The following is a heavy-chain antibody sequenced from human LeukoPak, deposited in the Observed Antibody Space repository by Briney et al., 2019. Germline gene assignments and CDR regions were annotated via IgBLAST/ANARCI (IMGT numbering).Heavy chain of an antibody. CDR3: ARGNGRARLRGNNYYYYMDV. CDR2: MNPNSGNT. Sequence: ASVKVSCKASGYTFTSYDINWVRQATGQGRDGMGWMNPNSGNTGYAQKFQGRVTMTRNTSISTAYMELSSLRSEDTAVYYCARGNGRARLRGNNYYYYMDVWGKGTTVTVSS. CDR1: GYTFTSYD. V-gene: IGHV1-8*01. D-gene: IGHD4-17*01. J-gene: IGHJ6*03.